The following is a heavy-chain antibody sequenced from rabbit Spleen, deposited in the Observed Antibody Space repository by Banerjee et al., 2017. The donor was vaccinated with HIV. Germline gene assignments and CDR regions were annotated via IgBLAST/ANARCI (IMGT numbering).Heavy chain of an antibody. CDR2: INTITGKA. CDR1: GVSFSDKDV. V-gene: IGHV1S45*01. Sequence: LEESGGGLVQPEGSLALTCKASGVSFSDKDVMCWVRQAPGKGLEWIGCINTITGKAVYATWAKGRFTISRASSTTVFLQMTSLTAADTATYFCARDLPDIIGWNFGWWGQGTLVTVS. J-gene: IGHJ3*01. D-gene: IGHD4-1*01. CDR3: ARDLPDIIGWNFGW.